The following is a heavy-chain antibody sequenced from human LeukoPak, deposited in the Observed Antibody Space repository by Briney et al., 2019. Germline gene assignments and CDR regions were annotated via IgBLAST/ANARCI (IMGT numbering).Heavy chain of an antibody. Sequence: PGGSLRLSCAASGFTFSSYSMNWVRQAPGKGLEWVSYISSSSSTIYYADSVKGRFTISRDNAKNSLYLQMNSLRAEDTAVYYCAREYYDFWSGYFGGSGSFDYWGQGTLVTVSS. CDR3: AREYYDFWSGYFGGSGSFDY. D-gene: IGHD3-3*01. V-gene: IGHV3-48*01. CDR2: ISSSSSTI. J-gene: IGHJ4*02. CDR1: GFTFSSYS.